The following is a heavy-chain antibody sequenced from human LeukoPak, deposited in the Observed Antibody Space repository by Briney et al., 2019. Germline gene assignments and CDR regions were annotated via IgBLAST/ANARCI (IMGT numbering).Heavy chain of an antibody. CDR1: GGSISSGGYS. D-gene: IGHD3-3*01. J-gene: IGHJ4*02. Sequence: SETLFLTGAVSGGSISSGGYSWSWIRQPPGKGLEWIGYIYHSGSTYYNPSLKSRVTISVDRSKNQFSLKLSSVTAADTAVYYCASSKVYYDFWSGYYLISYFDYWGQGTLVTVSS. CDR3: ASSKVYYDFWSGYYLISYFDY. V-gene: IGHV4-30-2*01. CDR2: IYHSGST.